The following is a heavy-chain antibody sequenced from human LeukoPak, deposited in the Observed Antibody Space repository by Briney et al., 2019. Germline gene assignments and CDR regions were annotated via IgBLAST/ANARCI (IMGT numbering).Heavy chain of an antibody. CDR3: AREEDSSSSFDAFDI. V-gene: IGHV4-39*07. CDR2: INHSGST. J-gene: IGHJ3*02. Sequence: SETLSLTCTVSGGSIRTSNYYWGWIRQPPGKGLEWIGEINHSGSTNYNPSLKSRVTISVDTSKNQFSLKLSSVTAADTAVYYCAREEDSSSSFDAFDIWGQGTMVTVSS. CDR1: GGSIRTSNYY. D-gene: IGHD6-13*01.